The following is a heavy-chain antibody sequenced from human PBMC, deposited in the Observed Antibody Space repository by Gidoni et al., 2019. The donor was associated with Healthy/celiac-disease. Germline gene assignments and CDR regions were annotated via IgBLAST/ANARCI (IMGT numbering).Heavy chain of an antibody. V-gene: IGHV4-61*02. CDR2: IYTSGST. CDR3: ASGGGNYYYGMDV. CDR1: GGSISSGSYY. J-gene: IGHJ6*02. D-gene: IGHD3-16*01. Sequence: QVQLQESGPGLVKPSQTLSFTCTVSGGSISSGSYYWSWIRQPAGKGLEWIGRIYTSGSTNYNPSLKSRVTISVDTSKNQFSLKLSSVTAADTAVYYCASGGGNYYYGMDVWGQGTTVTVSS.